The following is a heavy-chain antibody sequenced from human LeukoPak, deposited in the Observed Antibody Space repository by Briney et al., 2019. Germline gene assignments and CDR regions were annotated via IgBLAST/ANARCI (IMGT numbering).Heavy chain of an antibody. D-gene: IGHD3-22*01. V-gene: IGHV3-23*01. J-gene: IGHJ4*02. CDR2: ISGPGSST. Sequence: GGSLRLSCAASGLTFSSYAMHWVRQAPGKGLEWVSTISGPGSSTYSADSVKGRFAISRDNSKNTLYLQMHSLRAEDTAIYYCAKPSRDFDSSGYSHFDYWGQGTLVTVSS. CDR1: GLTFSSYA. CDR3: AKPSRDFDSSGYSHFDY.